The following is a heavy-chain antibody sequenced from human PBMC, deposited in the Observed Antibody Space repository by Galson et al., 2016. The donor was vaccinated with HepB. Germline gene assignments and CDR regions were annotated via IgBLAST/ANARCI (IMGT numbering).Heavy chain of an antibody. CDR2: FDPEDGKT. CDR1: GYTLTEFS. V-gene: IGHV1-24*01. Sequence: VKVSCKVSGYTLTEFSMHWVRQAPGKGLEWMGGFDPEDGKTIYAQRFQGRATMTEDTSTDTAYMELSSLRSDDTAVYYCATGHMAPYFDYWGRGTLVTVSS. D-gene: IGHD2-21*01. CDR3: ATGHMAPYFDY. J-gene: IGHJ4*02.